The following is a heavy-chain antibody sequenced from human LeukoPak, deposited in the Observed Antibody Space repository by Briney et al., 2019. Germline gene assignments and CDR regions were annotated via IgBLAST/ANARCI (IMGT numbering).Heavy chain of an antibody. J-gene: IGHJ4*02. CDR3: ARDVPITIFGVVFDY. CDR2: IYTSGST. V-gene: IGHV4-4*07. D-gene: IGHD3-3*01. Sequence: SETLSLTCTVSGGSISSYYWSWIRRPAGKGLEWIGRIYTSGSTNYNPSLKSRVTMSVDTSKNQFSLKLSSVTAADTAVYYCARDVPITIFGVVFDYWGQGTLVTVSS. CDR1: GGSISSYY.